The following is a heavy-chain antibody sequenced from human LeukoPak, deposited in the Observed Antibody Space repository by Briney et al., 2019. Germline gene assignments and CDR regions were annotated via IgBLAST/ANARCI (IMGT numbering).Heavy chain of an antibody. Sequence: GGSLRLSCAASGFTFSSYAMSWVRQAPGKGLEWVSAISGSGGSTSYADSVKGRFTISRDNSKNTLYLQMNSLRAEDTAVYYCAKDLGLLRYFDWLPQSGAFDIWGQGTMVTVSS. V-gene: IGHV3-23*01. CDR3: AKDLGLLRYFDWLPQSGAFDI. CDR1: GFTFSSYA. D-gene: IGHD3-9*01. J-gene: IGHJ3*02. CDR2: ISGSGGST.